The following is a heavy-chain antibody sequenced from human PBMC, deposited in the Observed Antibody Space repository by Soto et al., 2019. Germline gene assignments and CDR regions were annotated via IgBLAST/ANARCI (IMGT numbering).Heavy chain of an antibody. CDR2: ISYDGSNK. V-gene: IGHV3-30-3*01. Sequence: PGGSLRLSCAASGFTFSSYAMHWVRQAPGKGLEWVAVISYDGSNKYYADSVKGRFTISRDNPKNTLYLQMISLRAEDTAVYYCAKANAVEMATYFDYWGQGTLVTVSS. J-gene: IGHJ4*02. CDR3: AKANAVEMATYFDY. D-gene: IGHD2-8*01. CDR1: GFTFSSYA.